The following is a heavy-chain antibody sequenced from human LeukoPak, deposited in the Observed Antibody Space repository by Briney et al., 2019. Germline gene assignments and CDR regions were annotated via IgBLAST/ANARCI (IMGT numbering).Heavy chain of an antibody. D-gene: IGHD5-18*01. CDR1: GFTFSNYG. J-gene: IGHJ2*01. Sequence: PGGSLRLSCAASGFTFSNYGMSWVRQAPGKGLEWIGSIYHSGSSHYNPSLKGRVTISVDMSNNQFSLKLTSVTAADTAVYYCARNYGYNYGGNWYFDLWGRGTLVTVSS. V-gene: IGHV4-38-2*01. CDR2: IYHSGSS. CDR3: ARNYGYNYGGNWYFDL.